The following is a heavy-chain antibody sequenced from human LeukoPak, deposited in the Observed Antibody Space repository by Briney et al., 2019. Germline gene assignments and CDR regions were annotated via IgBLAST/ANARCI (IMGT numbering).Heavy chain of an antibody. CDR2: ISQSGST. J-gene: IGHJ6*03. D-gene: IGHD3-22*01. Sequence: SETLSLTCTVSGYSISSGYDWGWIRQAPGKRLEWLGSISQSGSTYDNPSLKSRVTISVDTSKNQFSLKLNSVTAADTAVYYCARGRYDSTGDYSYYYMDVWGKGTTVTVSS. V-gene: IGHV4-38-2*02. CDR3: ARGRYDSTGDYSYYYMDV. CDR1: GYSISSGYD.